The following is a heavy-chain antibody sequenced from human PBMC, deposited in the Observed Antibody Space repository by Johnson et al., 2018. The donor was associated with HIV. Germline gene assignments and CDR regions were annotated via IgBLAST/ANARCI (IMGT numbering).Heavy chain of an antibody. D-gene: IGHD1-26*01. V-gene: IGHV3-20*04. J-gene: IGHJ3*02. Sequence: MQLVESGGGVVRPGGSLRLACAATGFTFDDYGMSWVRQGPGKGLEWVSGINWNRGNTDFADAVKGRFNVSRDNAKNSLYLQMNSLRAEDTAMYYCARGWVGATLRAFDIWGQGTMVTVSS. CDR2: INWNRGNT. CDR1: GFTFDDYG. CDR3: ARGWVGATLRAFDI.